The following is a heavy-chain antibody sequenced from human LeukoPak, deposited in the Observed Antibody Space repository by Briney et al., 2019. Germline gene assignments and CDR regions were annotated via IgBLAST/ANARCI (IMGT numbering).Heavy chain of an antibody. Sequence: ASVKVSCKASGYTFTNYYLHWVRQAPGQGLGGMGIVNPTTGSTSYAQKFQGRVTMTRDVSTSTVYMELSSLRSEATAVYYCARRDEANYHMDVWGKGPTVTVSS. V-gene: IGHV1-46*01. J-gene: IGHJ6*03. CDR2: VNPTTGST. D-gene: IGHD4/OR15-4a*01. CDR3: ARRDEANYHMDV. CDR1: GYTFTNYY.